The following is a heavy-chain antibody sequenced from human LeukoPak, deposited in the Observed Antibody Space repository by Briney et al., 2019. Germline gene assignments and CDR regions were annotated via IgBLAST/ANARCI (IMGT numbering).Heavy chain of an antibody. D-gene: IGHD2-2*01. CDR1: GFTFSGHA. V-gene: IGHV3-23*01. Sequence: GGSLRLSCAASGFTFSGHAMSWVRQAPGKGLEWVSAISVRGDNTHYADSVKGRFTISRDNSKNTLYLQMNSLRAEDTALYYCAKPYSTSVQRYFDSWGQGTLVTVSS. CDR3: AKPYSTSVQRYFDS. J-gene: IGHJ4*02. CDR2: ISVRGDNT.